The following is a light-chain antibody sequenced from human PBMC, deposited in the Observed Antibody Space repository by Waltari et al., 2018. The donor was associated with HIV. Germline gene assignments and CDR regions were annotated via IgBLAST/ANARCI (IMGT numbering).Light chain of an antibody. CDR1: QSIIIN. CDR3: QQYNNWPLT. Sequence: EIVMTQSPAPLSGSPGEGVTLSCRASQSIIINLAWYQQKPGQAPRLLMFGTSDMATGVPARFSGSGSGTEFSLTISSLQSEDFAVYYCQQYNNWPLTFGGGTKVEIK. CDR2: GTS. V-gene: IGKV3-15*01. J-gene: IGKJ4*01.